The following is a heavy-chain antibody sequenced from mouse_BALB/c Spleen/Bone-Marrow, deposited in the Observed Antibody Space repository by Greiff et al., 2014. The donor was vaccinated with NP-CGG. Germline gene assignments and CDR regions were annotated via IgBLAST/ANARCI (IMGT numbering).Heavy chain of an antibody. Sequence: EVQLVESGPELVKPGASVKLSCKTSGYTFTEYTMHWVKQSHGKSLEWIGGINPNNGGTSYNQKFKGKATLTVDKSSSTAYMELRSRTSEDSAVYYCARKEYGYDRYFDVWGAGTTVTVSS. J-gene: IGHJ1*01. CDR2: INPNNGGT. D-gene: IGHD2-2*01. CDR1: GYTFTEYT. CDR3: ARKEYGYDRYFDV. V-gene: IGHV1-18*01.